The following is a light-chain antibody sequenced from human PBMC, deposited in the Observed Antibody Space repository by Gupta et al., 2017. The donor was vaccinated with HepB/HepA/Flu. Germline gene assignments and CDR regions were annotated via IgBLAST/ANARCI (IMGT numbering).Light chain of an antibody. Sequence: IVVSQSPVSLAVSLGERATINCQSSQSVLYSSNNKNYLAWYQQKPGQPPKLLFYWASTRESGVPDRFNGSGSGTDFTLTISSLQAEDVAVYLCQQYDSRPLTFGHGTKVEIK. CDR3: QQYDSRPLT. J-gene: IGKJ3*01. CDR1: QSVLYSSNNKNY. V-gene: IGKV4-1*01. CDR2: WAS.